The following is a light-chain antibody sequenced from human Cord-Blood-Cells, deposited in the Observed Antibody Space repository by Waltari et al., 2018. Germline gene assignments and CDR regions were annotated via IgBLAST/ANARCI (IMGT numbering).Light chain of an antibody. CDR3: QSYDSSNHVV. CDR1: SGSIASNY. J-gene: IGLJ2*01. Sequence: NFMLTQPHSVSESPGKTVTISCTGSSGSIASNYVQWYQPRPGSAPTTVIYEDNHRAAGVPDPFSGYIDSSSNSASLTISGLKTEDEADYYCQSYDSSNHVVFGGGTKLTVL. CDR2: EDN. V-gene: IGLV6-57*02.